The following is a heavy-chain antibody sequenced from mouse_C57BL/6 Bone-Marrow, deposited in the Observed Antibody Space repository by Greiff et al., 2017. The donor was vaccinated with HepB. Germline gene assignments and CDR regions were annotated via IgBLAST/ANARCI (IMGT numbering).Heavy chain of an antibody. CDR3: ARTYYDYDKTWFAY. Sequence: VQLQQSGPGLVQPSQRLSITCTVSGFSLTSYGVHWVRQSPGKGLEWLGVIWSGGSTDYNAAFISSLSISKDNSKSQVFFKMNSLQADDTAIYYCARTYYDYDKTWFAYWGQGTLVTVSA. V-gene: IGHV2-2*01. CDR1: GFSLTSYG. D-gene: IGHD2-4*01. CDR2: IWSGGST. J-gene: IGHJ3*01.